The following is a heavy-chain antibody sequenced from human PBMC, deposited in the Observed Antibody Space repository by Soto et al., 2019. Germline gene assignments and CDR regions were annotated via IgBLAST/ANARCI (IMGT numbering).Heavy chain of an antibody. CDR3: ARHPPYEVYDY. CDR1: GGSISSSSYY. Sequence: QLQLQESGPGLVKPSETLSLTCTVSGGSISSSSYYWGWIRQPPGKGLEWIGSIYYSGSTYYNPSLKSRVTISVDTSKNQFSLKLSSVTAADTAVYYCARHPPYEVYDYWGQGTLVTVSS. D-gene: IGHD5-12*01. V-gene: IGHV4-39*01. CDR2: IYYSGST. J-gene: IGHJ4*02.